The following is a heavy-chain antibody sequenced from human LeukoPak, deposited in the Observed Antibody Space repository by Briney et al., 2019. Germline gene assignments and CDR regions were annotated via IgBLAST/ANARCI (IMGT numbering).Heavy chain of an antibody. CDR2: ISYDGSNK. J-gene: IGHJ6*02. D-gene: IGHD3-10*01. V-gene: IGHV3-30-3*01. CDR3: ARGHYYGSGSYYWALYYYYGMDV. Sequence: PGGSLRHSCAASGFTFSSYAMHWVRQAPGKGLEWVAVISYDGSNKYYADSVKGRFTISRDNSKNTLYLQMNSLGAEDTAVYYCARGHYYGSGSYYWALYYYYGMDVWGQGTTVTVSS. CDR1: GFTFSSYA.